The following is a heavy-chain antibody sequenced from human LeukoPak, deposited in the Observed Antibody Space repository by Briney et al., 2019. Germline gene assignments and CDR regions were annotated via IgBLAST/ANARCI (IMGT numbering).Heavy chain of an antibody. J-gene: IGHJ5*02. D-gene: IGHD2-15*01. Sequence: GASVKVSCKASGYTFTGYYMHWVRQAPGQGLEWMGWINPNSGGTNYAQKFQGRVTMTRDTSISTAYMELSRLRSDDTAVYYCARDCSGGSCYRWFDPWGQGTLVTVSS. CDR1: GYTFTGYY. V-gene: IGHV1-2*02. CDR2: INPNSGGT. CDR3: ARDCSGGSCYRWFDP.